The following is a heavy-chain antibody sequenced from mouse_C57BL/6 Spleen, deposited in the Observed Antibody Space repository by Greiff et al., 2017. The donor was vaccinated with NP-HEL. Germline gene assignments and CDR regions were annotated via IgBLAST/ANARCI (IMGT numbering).Heavy chain of an antibody. CDR3: ARPDYDYEQFAY. J-gene: IGHJ3*01. CDR1: GFTFSDYG. Sequence: EVQLVESGGGLVKPGGSLKLSCAASGFTFSDYGMHWVRQAPEKGLEWVAYISSGSSTIYYADTVKGRFTISRDNAKNTLFLQMTSLRSEDTAMYYCARPDYDYEQFAYWGQGTLVTVSA. D-gene: IGHD2-4*01. CDR2: ISSGSSTI. V-gene: IGHV5-17*01.